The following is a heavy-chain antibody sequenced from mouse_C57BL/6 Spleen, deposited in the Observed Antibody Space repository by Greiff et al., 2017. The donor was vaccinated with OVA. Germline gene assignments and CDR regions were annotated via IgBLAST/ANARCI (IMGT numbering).Heavy chain of an antibody. D-gene: IGHD4-1*01. J-gene: IGHJ2*01. CDR3: SSGWDALYYFDY. V-gene: IGHV1-4*01. CDR1: GYTFTSYT. Sequence: QVQLKESGAELARPGASVKMSCKASGYTFTSYTMHWVKQRPGQGLEWIGYINPSSGYTKYNQKFKDKATLTADKSSSTAYMQLSSLTSEDSAVYYCSSGWDALYYFDYWGQGTTLTVSS. CDR2: INPSSGYT.